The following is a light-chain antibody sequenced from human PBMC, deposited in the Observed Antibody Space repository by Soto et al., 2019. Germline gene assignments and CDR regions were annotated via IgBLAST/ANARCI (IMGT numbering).Light chain of an antibody. V-gene: IGLV2-14*01. Sequence: QSALTQPASVSGSPGQSIAISCTGTFSDVGGYDYVSWYQQHPDKAPKLMIYEVTKRPSGVSNRFSGSKSGNTASLTISGLQPEGEADYYCSSHTSGSTRVFGSGTKVTVL. CDR3: SSHTSGSTRV. CDR1: FSDVGGYDY. J-gene: IGLJ1*01. CDR2: EVT.